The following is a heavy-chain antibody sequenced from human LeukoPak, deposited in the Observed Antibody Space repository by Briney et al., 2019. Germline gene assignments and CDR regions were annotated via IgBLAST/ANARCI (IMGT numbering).Heavy chain of an antibody. CDR3: ARRRDGYNEDFFDY. V-gene: IGHV4-39*01. CDR2: IYYSGNT. D-gene: IGHD5-24*01. CDR1: GVSISSSNSY. Sequence: SETLSLTCTVSGVSISSSNSYWGWIRQPPGKGLEWIGSIYYSGNTYYNASLKSQVSISIDTSKNQFSLKLTSVTAADTAVYYCARRRDGYNEDFFDYWGQGTLVTVSS. J-gene: IGHJ4*02.